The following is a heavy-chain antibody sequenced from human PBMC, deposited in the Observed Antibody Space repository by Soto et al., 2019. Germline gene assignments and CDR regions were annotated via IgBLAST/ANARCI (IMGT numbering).Heavy chain of an antibody. D-gene: IGHD6-19*01. J-gene: IGHJ4*02. CDR1: GYSFTSYG. V-gene: IGHV1-18*04. CDR2: ISAYNGNT. CDR3: ARDRSGSVAGPKDY. Sequence: QVQLVQSGGEVKKPGASVKVSCKVSGYSFTSYGISWVRQAPGQGLEWMGWISAYNGNTNYAQKFQGRVTMTIDTSTSTAYMELRSLRSDDTAVYYCARDRSGSVAGPKDYWGQGTLVTVSS.